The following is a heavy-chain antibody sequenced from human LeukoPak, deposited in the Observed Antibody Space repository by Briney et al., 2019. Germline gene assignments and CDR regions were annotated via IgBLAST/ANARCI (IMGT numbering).Heavy chain of an antibody. CDR2: VSANNGNT. Sequence: ASVKVSCKASGYTFTSYGISWVRQAPGQGLEWMGWVSANNGNTNYAQELQGRVTMTTDTSTSTAYMELRSLRSDDTAVYYCARGDYYYYYMDVWGKGTTVTVSS. CDR1: GYTFTSYG. V-gene: IGHV1-18*01. CDR3: ARGDYYYYYMDV. J-gene: IGHJ6*03.